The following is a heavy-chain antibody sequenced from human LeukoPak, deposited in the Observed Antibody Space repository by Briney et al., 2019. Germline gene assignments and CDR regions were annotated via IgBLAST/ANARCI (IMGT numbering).Heavy chain of an antibody. V-gene: IGHV4-61*01. J-gene: IGHJ4*02. Sequence: PSEPLSLTCTVSGDLLRRCCSYWTWICQPPGKGLEWIAHIYYSGGTNYNPSLKSRVTISLDTSKNQFSLKLSSVTAADTAVYYCAREVGVLFDYWGQGTLVTVSS. CDR3: AREVGVLFDY. CDR1: GDLLRRCCSY. D-gene: IGHD1-26*01. CDR2: IYYSGGT.